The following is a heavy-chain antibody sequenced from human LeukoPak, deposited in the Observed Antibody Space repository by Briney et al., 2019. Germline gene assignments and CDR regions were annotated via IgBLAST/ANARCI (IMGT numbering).Heavy chain of an antibody. CDR1: GFTFSSYA. Sequence: TGGSLRLSCAASGFTFSSYAMHWVRQAPGKGLEWVAVISYDGSNKYYADSVKGRFTISRDNSKNTLYLQMNSLRAEDTAVYYCASGGLSYSSPTFDYWGQGTLVTVSS. CDR2: ISYDGSNK. V-gene: IGHV3-30*04. D-gene: IGHD6-13*01. J-gene: IGHJ4*02. CDR3: ASGGLSYSSPTFDY.